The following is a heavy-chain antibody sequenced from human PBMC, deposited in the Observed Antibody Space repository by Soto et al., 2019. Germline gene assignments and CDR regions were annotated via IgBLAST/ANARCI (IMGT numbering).Heavy chain of an antibody. D-gene: IGHD3-10*01. V-gene: IGHV3-74*01. CDR1: GFTFSSYW. CDR2: INSDGSST. J-gene: IGHJ4*02. CDR3: ARVYYGSGSYDY. Sequence: GGSLRLSCAASGFTFSSYWMHWVRQAPGKGLVWVSRINSDGSSTSYADSVEGRFTISRDNAKNTLYLQMNSLRAEDTAVYYCARVYYGSGSYDYWGQGTLVTVSS.